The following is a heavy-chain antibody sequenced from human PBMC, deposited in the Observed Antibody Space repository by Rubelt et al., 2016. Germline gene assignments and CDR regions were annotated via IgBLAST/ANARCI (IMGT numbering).Heavy chain of an antibody. CDR2: INPSGGST. J-gene: IGHJ4*02. CDR1: GYSFTKY. V-gene: IGHV1-46*01. D-gene: IGHD3-16*01. CDR3: ARNEGGGLDY. Sequence: QVQLVQSGTEVRKPGASVNISCKASGYSFTKYMHWVRQAPGQGLEWMGFINPSGGSTSYAQKFQDRVIMTRERSTGTVYMELSSLKSEDTAVFYCARNEGGGLDYWGQGTLVIVFS.